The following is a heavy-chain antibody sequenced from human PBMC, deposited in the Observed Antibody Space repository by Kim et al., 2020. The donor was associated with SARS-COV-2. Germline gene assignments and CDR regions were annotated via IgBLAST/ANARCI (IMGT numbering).Heavy chain of an antibody. CDR3: AKISSIAARGPEAALDY. CDR1: GFTFDDYA. D-gene: IGHD6-6*01. CDR2: ISWNSGSI. J-gene: IGHJ4*02. V-gene: IGHV3-9*01. Sequence: GGSLRLSCAASGFTFDDYAMHWVRQAPGKGLEWVSGISWNSGSIGYADSVKGRFTISRDNAKNSLYLQMNSLRAEDTALYYCAKISSIAARGPEAALDYWGQGTLVTVSS.